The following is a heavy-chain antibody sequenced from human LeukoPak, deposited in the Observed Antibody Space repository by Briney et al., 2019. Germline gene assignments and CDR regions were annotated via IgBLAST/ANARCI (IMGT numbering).Heavy chain of an antibody. CDR2: IIPIFGTA. CDR3: ARDRIGSGWSWGWFDP. D-gene: IGHD6-19*01. V-gene: IGHV1-69*13. J-gene: IGHJ5*02. Sequence: SVKVSCKASRGTFSSYAISWVRQAPGQGLEWMGGIIPIFGTANYAQKFQGRVTITADESTSTAYMELSSLRSEDTAVYYCARDRIGSGWSWGWFDPWGQGTLVTVSS. CDR1: RGTFSSYA.